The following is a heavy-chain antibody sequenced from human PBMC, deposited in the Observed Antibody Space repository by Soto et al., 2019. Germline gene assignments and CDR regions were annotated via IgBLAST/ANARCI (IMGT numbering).Heavy chain of an antibody. V-gene: IGHV1-18*01. J-gene: IGHJ5*02. CDR1: GYTFTSYG. CDR2: ISAYNGNT. CDR3: ARDQLIIAVAGLINWFDP. Sequence: QVQLVQSGAEVKKPGASVKVSCKASGYTFTSYGISWVRQAPGQGLEWMGWISAYNGNTNYAQKLQGRVTMTTDTSTSTAYMELRSLRAYDTAVYYCARDQLIIAVAGLINWFDPWGQGTLVTVSS. D-gene: IGHD6-19*01.